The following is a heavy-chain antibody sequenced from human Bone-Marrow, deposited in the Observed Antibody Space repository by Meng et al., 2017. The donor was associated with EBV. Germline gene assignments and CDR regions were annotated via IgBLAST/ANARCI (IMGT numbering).Heavy chain of an antibody. D-gene: IGHD6-13*01. CDR1: GCTFSSYS. Sequence: EVQLVESGGGVVKPVGSMRLSCAASGCTFSSYSLNWVRQAPGQALEWVSSISSSSSYIYYANSLKGRFTISRDNAKNSLYLQMNSLRAEDTAVYYCARDGSSSWYFDYYYGMDVWGQGTTVTVYS. CDR3: ARDGSSSWYFDYYYGMDV. V-gene: IGHV3-21*01. CDR2: ISSSSSYI. J-gene: IGHJ6*02.